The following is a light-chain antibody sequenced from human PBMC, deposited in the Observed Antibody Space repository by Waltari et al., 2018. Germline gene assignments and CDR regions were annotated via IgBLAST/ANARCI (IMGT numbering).Light chain of an antibody. CDR2: DVT. CDR1: SSHIGGFDY. Sequence: QSALTKPPSPSGSPGPSVTISSTGTSSHIGGFDYVSWSQQHPGKPPNLLIYDVTKRPSGVHDRFTGSKSGHTASLTVSGLQGEDEADYYCTSFAGSNTLGVCGGGTKLTVL. J-gene: IGLJ3*02. CDR3: TSFAGSNTLGV. V-gene: IGLV2-8*01.